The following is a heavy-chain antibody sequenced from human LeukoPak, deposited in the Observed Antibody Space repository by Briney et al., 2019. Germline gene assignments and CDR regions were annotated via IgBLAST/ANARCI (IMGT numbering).Heavy chain of an antibody. Sequence: PSETLSLTCTVSGGSISSYYRSWIRQPAGKGLEWIGRIYTSGSTGYNPSLKSRVTMSVDTSKNQFSPKLSSVTAADTAVYYCARVDLRAAYFDYWGQGTLVTVSS. CDR1: GGSISSYY. CDR2: IYTSGST. CDR3: ARVDLRAAYFDY. J-gene: IGHJ4*02. D-gene: IGHD2-15*01. V-gene: IGHV4-4*07.